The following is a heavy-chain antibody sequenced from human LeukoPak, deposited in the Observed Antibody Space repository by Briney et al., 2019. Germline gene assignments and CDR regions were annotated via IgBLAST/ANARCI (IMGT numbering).Heavy chain of an antibody. CDR2: INPKSGGT. CDR1: GYTFTGYH. V-gene: IGHV1-2*04. J-gene: IGHJ3*02. Sequence: ASVKLSCKSSGYTFTGYHIHWVRHAPGQGLEWMGWINPKSGGTNYAQKFEGWVTMTRDTSMSTVYMELSRLKSDDTAVYYCARDSGWEVVLYASEIWGQGTMVTVSS. D-gene: IGHD1-26*01. CDR3: ARDSGWEVVLYASEI.